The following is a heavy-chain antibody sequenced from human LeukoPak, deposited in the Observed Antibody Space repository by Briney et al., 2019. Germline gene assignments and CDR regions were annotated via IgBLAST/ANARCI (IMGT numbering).Heavy chain of an antibody. CDR3: AEEGENYAFDI. Sequence: GGSLRLSCSASGFTFSRYAMHWVRQAPGKGLEWVSAISGSGGSTYYADSVKGRFTISRDNSKNTLYLQMNSLRAEDTAIYYCAEEGENYAFDIWGQGTMVTVSS. D-gene: IGHD2-21*01. V-gene: IGHV3-23*01. J-gene: IGHJ3*02. CDR2: ISGSGGST. CDR1: GFTFSRYA.